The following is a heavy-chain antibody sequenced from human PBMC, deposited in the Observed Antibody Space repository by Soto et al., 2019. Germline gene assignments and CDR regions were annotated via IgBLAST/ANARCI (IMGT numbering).Heavy chain of an antibody. CDR2: MNPNSGNT. J-gene: IGHJ6*02. CDR3: ARAQLTGDPNTSYYGMDV. D-gene: IGHD7-27*01. Sequence: ASVKVSCKASGYTFTSYDINWVRQATGQGLEWMGWMNPNSGNTGYAQKFQGRVTMTRNTSISTAYMELSSLRSEDTAVYYCARAQLTGDPNTSYYGMDVWGQGTTVTVSS. CDR1: GYTFTSYD. V-gene: IGHV1-8*01.